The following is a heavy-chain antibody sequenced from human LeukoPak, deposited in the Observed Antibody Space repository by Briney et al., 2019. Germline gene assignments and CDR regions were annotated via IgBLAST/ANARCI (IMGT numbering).Heavy chain of an antibody. CDR1: GFTFSSYA. J-gene: IGHJ3*02. CDR2: ISGSGGST. V-gene: IGHV3-23*01. Sequence: PGGSLRLSCAASGFTFSSYAMSWVRQAPGKGLEWVSAISGSGGSTYYADSVKGRFTISRDNSKNTLYLQMNSLRAEDTAVYYCAKDLDYYDSSGYYYVRMGAFDIWGQGTMVTVSS. D-gene: IGHD3-22*01. CDR3: AKDLDYYDSSGYYYVRMGAFDI.